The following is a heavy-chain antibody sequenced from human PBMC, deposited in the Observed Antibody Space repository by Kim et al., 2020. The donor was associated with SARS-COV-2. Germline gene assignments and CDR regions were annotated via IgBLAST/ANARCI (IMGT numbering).Heavy chain of an antibody. Sequence: SETLSLTCTVSGGSISSYYWSWIRQPPGKGLEWIGYIYYSGSTNYNPSLKSRVTISVDTSKNQFSLKLSSVTAADTAVYYCASASPPGGYYYYGMDFWGQGTTVTVSS. V-gene: IGHV4-59*01. CDR3: ASASPPGGYYYYGMDF. CDR1: GGSISSYY. J-gene: IGHJ6*02. CDR2: IYYSGST. D-gene: IGHD2-15*01.